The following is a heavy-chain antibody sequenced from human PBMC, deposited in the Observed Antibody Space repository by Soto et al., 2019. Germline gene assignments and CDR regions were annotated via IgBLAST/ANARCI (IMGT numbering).Heavy chain of an antibody. D-gene: IGHD2-2*01. Sequence: PGGSLRLSCAASGFTCSSYSMNWVRQAPGKGLEWVSSISSSSSYIYYADSVKGRFTISRDNAKNSLYLQMNSLRAEDTAVYYCASPDIVVVPAGIRFEPWGQGTRVTVSS. V-gene: IGHV3-21*01. J-gene: IGHJ5*02. CDR2: ISSSSSYI. CDR3: ASPDIVVVPAGIRFEP. CDR1: GFTCSSYS.